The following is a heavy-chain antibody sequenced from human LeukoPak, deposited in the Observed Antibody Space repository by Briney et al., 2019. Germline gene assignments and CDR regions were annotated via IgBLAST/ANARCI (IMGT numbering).Heavy chain of an antibody. V-gene: IGHV3-23*01. J-gene: IGHJ6*03. CDR2: IVDTGDGT. D-gene: IGHD4/OR15-4a*01. CDR1: GFTFSSYA. CDR3: AKERRHPLPNYHMDV. Sequence: QPGGSLRLSCAASGFTFSSYAMSWVRQAPGKGLEWVSTIVDTGDGTFYADSVRGRFTISRDSSKNTLYLQMNSLRADDTAVYYCAKERRHPLPNYHMDVWGKGTTVTVSS.